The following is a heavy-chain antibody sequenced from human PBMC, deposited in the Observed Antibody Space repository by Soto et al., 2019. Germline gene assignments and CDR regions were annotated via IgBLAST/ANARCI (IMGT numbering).Heavy chain of an antibody. J-gene: IGHJ4*02. CDR3: ANGDHYGDYDFRFDY. V-gene: IGHV4-59*01. D-gene: IGHD4-17*01. CDR2: ICYSGST. CDR1: GGSISSYY. Sequence: SETLSLTCTVSGGSISSYYWSWIRQPPGKGLEWIGYICYSGSTNYNPSLKSRVTISVDTSKNQFSLKLSSVTAADTAVYYCANGDHYGDYDFRFDYWGRGTLVTVSS.